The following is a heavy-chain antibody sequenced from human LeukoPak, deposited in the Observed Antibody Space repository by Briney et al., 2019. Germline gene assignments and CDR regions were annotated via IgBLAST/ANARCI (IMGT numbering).Heavy chain of an antibody. V-gene: IGHV3-23*01. J-gene: IGHJ5*02. D-gene: IGHD1/OR15-1a*01. CDR1: GFTFTSQA. Sequence: GGSLRLSCAASGFTFTSQALSWVRQAPGKGLEWVSSFTGSAGNIHYADSVKGRFTHSRDTSKETMYLQMNSLRADDTAIYYCAAGGGNTFNPWGQGTLVTVSS. CDR2: FTGSAGNI. CDR3: AAGGGNTFNP.